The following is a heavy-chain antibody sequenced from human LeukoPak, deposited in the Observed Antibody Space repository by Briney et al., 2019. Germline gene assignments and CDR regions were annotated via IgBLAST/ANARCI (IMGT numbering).Heavy chain of an antibody. CDR3: AKVGREYNGSYSDFDY. J-gene: IGHJ4*02. CDR2: ISGSGGST. D-gene: IGHD1-26*01. CDR1: GFTLSSYG. V-gene: IGHV3-23*01. Sequence: GGSLRLSCAASGFTLSSYGMSWVRQAPGKGLEWVSAISGSGGSTYYADSVKGRFTISRDNSKNTLYLQMNSLRAEDTAVYYCAKVGREYNGSYSDFDYWGQGTLVTVSS.